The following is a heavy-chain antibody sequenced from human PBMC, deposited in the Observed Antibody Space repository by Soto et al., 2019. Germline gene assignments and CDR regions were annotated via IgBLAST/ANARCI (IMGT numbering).Heavy chain of an antibody. CDR1: GFSVSPHY. CDR2: IYSGTTT. J-gene: IGHJ4*02. Sequence: EVLLVKSGGGLVQPGGSLRLSCAVSGFSVSPHYMNWVRQAPGKGLEWVSVIYSGTTTNYGDSVKGRFTISRDNSKNTLYLQMDSLRAEDTAVYYCARSSGWNRFDYWGQGTLVTVSS. D-gene: IGHD6-19*01. V-gene: IGHV3-66*01. CDR3: ARSSGWNRFDY.